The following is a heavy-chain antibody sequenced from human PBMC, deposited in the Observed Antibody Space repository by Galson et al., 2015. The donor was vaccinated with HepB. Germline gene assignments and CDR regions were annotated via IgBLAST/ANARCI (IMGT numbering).Heavy chain of an antibody. Sequence: SLRLSCAASGFTFGDYAMSWFRQAPGKGLEWVGFIRSKAYGGTTEYAASVKGRFTISRDDSKSIAYLQMNSLKTEDTAVYYCTREGDYGDYVVDYWGQGTLVTVSS. J-gene: IGHJ4*02. D-gene: IGHD4-17*01. CDR2: IRSKAYGGTT. CDR1: GFTFGDYA. V-gene: IGHV3-49*03. CDR3: TREGDYGDYVVDY.